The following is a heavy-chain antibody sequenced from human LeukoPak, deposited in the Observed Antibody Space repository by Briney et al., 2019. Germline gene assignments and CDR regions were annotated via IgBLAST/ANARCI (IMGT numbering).Heavy chain of an antibody. Sequence: PGGSLRLSCAASGSTFDDYAMHWVRQAPGKGLEWVSGISWNSGSIGYADSVKGRFTISRDNAKNSLYLQMNSLRAEDTALYYCAKDITGAPGWRLYFDLWGRGTLVTVSS. V-gene: IGHV3-9*01. CDR1: GSTFDDYA. CDR3: AKDITGAPGWRLYFDL. J-gene: IGHJ2*01. CDR2: ISWNSGSI. D-gene: IGHD2-15*01.